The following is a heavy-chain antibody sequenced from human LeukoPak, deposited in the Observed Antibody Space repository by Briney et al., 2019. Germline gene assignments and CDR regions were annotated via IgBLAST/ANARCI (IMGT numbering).Heavy chain of an antibody. CDR3: TRDREKEPIDY. D-gene: IGHD3-10*01. J-gene: IGHJ4*02. Sequence: SETLSLTCTVSGGSISSYYWGWIRQPPGKGLEWIGSIYYSGSTYYNPSLKSRVTISIDTSKNQFSLKLSSVTAADPAMYYCTRDREKEPIDYWGQGTLVTVSS. CDR2: IYYSGST. CDR1: GGSISSYY. V-gene: IGHV4-39*07.